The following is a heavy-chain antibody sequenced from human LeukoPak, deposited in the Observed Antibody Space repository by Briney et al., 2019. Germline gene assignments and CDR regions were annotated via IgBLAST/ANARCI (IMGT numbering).Heavy chain of an antibody. CDR1: GGSFSGYY. CDR3: ARRARMTTVTYYYYGMDV. CDR2: INHSGST. D-gene: IGHD4-17*01. Sequence: SETLSLTCAVYGGSFSGYYWSWIRRPPGKGLEWIGEINHSGSTNYNPSLKSRVTISVDTSKNQFSLKLSSVTAADTAVYYCARRARMTTVTYYYYGMDVWGQGTTVTVSS. V-gene: IGHV4-34*01. J-gene: IGHJ6*02.